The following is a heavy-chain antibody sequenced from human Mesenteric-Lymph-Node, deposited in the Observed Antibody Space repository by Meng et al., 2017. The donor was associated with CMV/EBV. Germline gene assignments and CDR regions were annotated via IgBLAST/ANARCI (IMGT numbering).Heavy chain of an antibody. CDR3: ARDPFPLLRYFDWLSPVVEDY. CDR1: GFTFSNAW. CDR2: IKSKTDGGTT. D-gene: IGHD3-9*01. V-gene: IGHV3-15*01. Sequence: GESLKISCAASGFTFSNAWMSWVRQAPGKGLEWVGRIKSKTDGGTTDYAAPVKGRFTISRDDSKNTLYLQMNSLRAEDTAVYYCARDPFPLLRYFDWLSPVVEDYWGQGTLVTVSS. J-gene: IGHJ4*02.